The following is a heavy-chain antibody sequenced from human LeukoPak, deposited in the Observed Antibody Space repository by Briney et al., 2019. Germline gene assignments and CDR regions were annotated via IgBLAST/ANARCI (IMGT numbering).Heavy chain of an antibody. CDR2: ISGSGGST. J-gene: IGHJ3*01. CDR1: GFTFSSYA. Sequence: GGSLRLSCAASGFTFSSYAMSWVRQAPGKGLEWVSAISGSGGSTYYADSVKGRFTISRDNSKNTLYLQMNSLRAEDTAVYYCAKSGRRAYDSSGYLWGRGTMVTVSS. V-gene: IGHV3-23*01. CDR3: AKSGRRAYDSSGYL. D-gene: IGHD3-22*01.